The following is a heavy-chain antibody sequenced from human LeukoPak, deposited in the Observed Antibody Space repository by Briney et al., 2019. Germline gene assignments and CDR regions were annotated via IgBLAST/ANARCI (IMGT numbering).Heavy chain of an antibody. D-gene: IGHD3-22*01. V-gene: IGHV3-7*01. Sequence: GGSLRLSCAVSGLTFSSSWMDWVRQAPGKGLEWVASINPDGNKKYSADSVKGRFTISRDNAKNSLYLQMNSLRAEDTAVYYCARGPYYYDSSGYYLTRAGGPVDYWGQGTLVTVSS. J-gene: IGHJ4*02. CDR2: INPDGNKK. CDR1: GLTFSSSW. CDR3: ARGPYYYDSSGYYLTRAGGPVDY.